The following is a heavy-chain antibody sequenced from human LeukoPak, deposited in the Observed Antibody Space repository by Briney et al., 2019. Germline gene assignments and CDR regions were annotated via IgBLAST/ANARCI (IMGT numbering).Heavy chain of an antibody. CDR3: AKEGYSTDAFDI. Sequence: GGSLRLSCAASGFTLSSYAMTWVRQAPGRGLEWVSSVDGGGGGTYYADSVKGRFTISRDNSKNTLYLQMNSLRAEDTAVYYCAKEGYSTDAFDIWGQGTMVTVSS. V-gene: IGHV3-23*01. CDR2: VDGGGGGT. J-gene: IGHJ3*02. D-gene: IGHD6-13*01. CDR1: GFTLSSYA.